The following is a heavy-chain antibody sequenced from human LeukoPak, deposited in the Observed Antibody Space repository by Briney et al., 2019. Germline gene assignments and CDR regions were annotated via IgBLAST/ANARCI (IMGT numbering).Heavy chain of an antibody. CDR2: IYYSGST. V-gene: IGHV4-39*01. Sequence: SETLSLTCTVSGGSISSSSYYWGWIRQPPGKGLEWIGSIYYSGSTYYNPSLKSRVTISVDTSKNQFSLKLSSVTAADTAVYYCARHSSGSITMVRGVIPNLDYWGQGTLVTVSS. CDR3: ARHSSGSITMVRGVIPNLDY. D-gene: IGHD3-10*01. J-gene: IGHJ4*02. CDR1: GGSISSSSYY.